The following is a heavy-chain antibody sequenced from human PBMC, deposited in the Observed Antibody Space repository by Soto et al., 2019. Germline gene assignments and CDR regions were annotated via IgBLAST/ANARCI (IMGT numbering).Heavy chain of an antibody. Sequence: QVQLVESGGGVVQPGRSLRLSCAASGFTFSSYGMHWVRQAPGKGLEWVAVIWYDGSNKYYADSVKGRFTISRDNSKNTVHLQMTGLRAEDMAVYYCARVPGYSSGWYWYFDLWGRGTLVTVSS. CDR1: GFTFSSYG. D-gene: IGHD6-19*01. V-gene: IGHV3-33*01. CDR2: IWYDGSNK. CDR3: ARVPGYSSGWYWYFDL. J-gene: IGHJ2*01.